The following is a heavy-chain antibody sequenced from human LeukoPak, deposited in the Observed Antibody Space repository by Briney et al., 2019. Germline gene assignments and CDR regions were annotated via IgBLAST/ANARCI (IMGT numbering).Heavy chain of an antibody. Sequence: ASVKVSCKASGYTFTSYYMHWVRQAPGQGLEWMGIINPSGGSTSYAQKFQGRVTMTRDTSTSTVYMELSSLRSGDTAVYYCARALLGYCSSTSCPHFDYWGQGTLVTVSS. CDR2: INPSGGST. J-gene: IGHJ4*02. V-gene: IGHV1-46*01. CDR3: ARALLGYCSSTSCPHFDY. CDR1: GYTFTSYY. D-gene: IGHD2-2*01.